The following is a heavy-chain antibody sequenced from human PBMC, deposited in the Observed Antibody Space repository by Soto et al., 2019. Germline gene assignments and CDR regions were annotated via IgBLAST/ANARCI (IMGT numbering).Heavy chain of an antibody. Sequence: GASVKVSCKASGYTFTASGISWVRPAPGQGLEWMGWPSIYNGHTEYSPKFLGRVAMTTDTSAYTAYLELRSLRPDDAALYYCARWDDYGASDKYDFDPRGQGTLVTVSS. CDR1: GYTFTASG. V-gene: IGHV1-18*01. CDR2: PSIYNGHT. J-gene: IGHJ5*02. CDR3: ARWDDYGASDKYDFDP. D-gene: IGHD4-17*01.